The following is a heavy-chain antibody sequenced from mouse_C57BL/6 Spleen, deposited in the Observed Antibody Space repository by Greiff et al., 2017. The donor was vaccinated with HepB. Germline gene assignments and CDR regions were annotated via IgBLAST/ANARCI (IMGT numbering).Heavy chain of an antibody. V-gene: IGHV3-1*01. J-gene: IGHJ3*01. Sequence: EVKLQESGPGMVKPSQSLSLTCTVTGYSITSGYDWHWIRHFPGNKLEWMGYISYSGSTNYNPSLKSRISITHDTSKNHFFLKLNSVTTEDTATYYCARAGIYYGSSSWFAYWGQGTLVTVSA. CDR3: ARAGIYYGSSSWFAY. CDR2: ISYSGST. CDR1: GYSITSGYD. D-gene: IGHD1-1*01.